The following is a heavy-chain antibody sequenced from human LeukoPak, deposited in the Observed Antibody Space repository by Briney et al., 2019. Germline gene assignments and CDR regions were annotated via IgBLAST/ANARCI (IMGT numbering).Heavy chain of an antibody. CDR2: IYYSGST. J-gene: IGHJ5*02. CDR3: ARGRLSKLLPYNWFDP. D-gene: IGHD3-10*01. Sequence: SETLSLTCTVSGGSISSYYWSWIRQPPGKGLEWIGYIYYSGSTNYNPSLKSRVTISVDTSKNQFSLKLSSVTAADTAVYYCARGRLSKLLPYNWFDPWGQGTLVTVSS. CDR1: GGSISSYY. V-gene: IGHV4-59*01.